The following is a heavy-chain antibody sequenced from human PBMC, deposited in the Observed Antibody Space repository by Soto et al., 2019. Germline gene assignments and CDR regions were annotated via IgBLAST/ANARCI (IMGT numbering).Heavy chain of an antibody. CDR1: GYSFSSYA. D-gene: IGHD2-2*01. V-gene: IGHV5-10-1*01. CDR3: TSSPRGYCSSTSCRELGNYYGMDV. J-gene: IGHJ6*02. CDR2: IDPSDSYT. Sequence: KVSCKASGYSFSSYAISWVRQMPGKGLEWMGRIDPSDSYTNYSPSFQGHVTISADKSISTAYLQWSSLKASDTAMYYCTSSPRGYCSSTSCRELGNYYGMDVWGQGTTVTVSS.